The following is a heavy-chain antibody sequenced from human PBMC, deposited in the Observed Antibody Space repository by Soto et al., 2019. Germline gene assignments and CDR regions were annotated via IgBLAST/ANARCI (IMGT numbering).Heavy chain of an antibody. V-gene: IGHV3-21*01. D-gene: IGHD4-17*01. CDR2: ISSSSAYV. CDR1: AFTFNTNS. Sequence: GGSRRLSCAASAFTFNTNSINWVRQAQGKGLEWVSTISSSSAYVYYAVSVMALFTITRDNAKYSLYLQLRPLSADATPAYYSPRVHDYGLTNRFDHWGPGTLVTVFS. J-gene: IGHJ4*01. CDR3: PRVHDYGLTNRFDH.